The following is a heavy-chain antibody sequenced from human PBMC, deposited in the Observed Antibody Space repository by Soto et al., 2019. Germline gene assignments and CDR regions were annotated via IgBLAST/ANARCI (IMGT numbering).Heavy chain of an antibody. J-gene: IGHJ6*02. D-gene: IGHD5-18*01. Sequence: ASVKVSCKASGGTFSSYAISWVRQAPGQGLEWMGGIIPIFGTANYAQKFQCRVTITADESTSTAYMELSSLRSEDTAVYYCAIRGYSYGYDYYYGMDVWGQGTTVTVSS. V-gene: IGHV1-69*13. CDR1: GGTFSSYA. CDR2: IIPIFGTA. CDR3: AIRGYSYGYDYYYGMDV.